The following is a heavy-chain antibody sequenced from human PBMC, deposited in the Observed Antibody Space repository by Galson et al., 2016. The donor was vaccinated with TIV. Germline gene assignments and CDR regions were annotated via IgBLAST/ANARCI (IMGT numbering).Heavy chain of an antibody. V-gene: IGHV4-28*01. CDR1: GYSISNTNW. D-gene: IGHD5-12*01. Sequence: SETLSLTCVVSGYSISNTNWWGWIRQPPGKRLEWIGYVYYGGNTYYNPSLTSLKSRVTMSVDTSKNQFSLKLSSVTAADTAVYFCVRGAGISWLRYPFEYWGQGILVTVSS. J-gene: IGHJ4*02. CDR3: VRGAGISWLRYPFEY. CDR2: VYYGGNT.